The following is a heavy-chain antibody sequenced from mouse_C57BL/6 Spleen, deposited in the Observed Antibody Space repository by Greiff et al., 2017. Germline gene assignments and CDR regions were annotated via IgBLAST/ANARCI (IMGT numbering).Heavy chain of an antibody. CDR2: IYPGSGST. CDR3: TGITTVVAPFDY. D-gene: IGHD1-1*01. Sequence: QVQLQQPGAELVKPGASVKMSCKASGYTFTSYWITWVKQRPGQGLEWIGDIYPGSGSTNYNEKFKSKATLTVDTSSSTAYMQLSSLTSEDSAVXYCTGITTVVAPFDYWGQGTTLTVSS. J-gene: IGHJ2*01. CDR1: GYTFTSYW. V-gene: IGHV1-55*01.